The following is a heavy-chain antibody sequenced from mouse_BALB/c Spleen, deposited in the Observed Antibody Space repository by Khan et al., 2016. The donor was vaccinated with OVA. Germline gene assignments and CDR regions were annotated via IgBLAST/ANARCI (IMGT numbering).Heavy chain of an antibody. V-gene: IGHV2-3*01. CDR1: GFSLSSYG. CDR3: AKFTPDYYSMDY. CDR2: IWGDGST. D-gene: IGHD1-1*01. Sequence: QVQLQQSGPGLVAPSESLSITCTVSGFSLSSYGVNWVRQPPGKGLEWLGVIWGDGSTNYHSGLNSRLTINKDNSKSQVFLKLNSLQTYDTATYYCAKFTPDYYSMDYWGQGTSVTVSS. J-gene: IGHJ4*01.